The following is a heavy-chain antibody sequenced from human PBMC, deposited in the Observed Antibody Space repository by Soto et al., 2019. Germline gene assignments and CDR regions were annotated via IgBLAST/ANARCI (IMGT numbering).Heavy chain of an antibody. V-gene: IGHV2-5*02. Sequence: SGPTLVNPTQTLTLTCTFSGFSLSTSGVGVGWIRQPPGKALEWLALIYWDDDKRYSPSLKSRLTITKDTSKNQVVLTMTNMDPVDTATYYCAHSWKSYSSSSDAFDIWGQGTMVTVSS. J-gene: IGHJ3*02. CDR3: AHSWKSYSSSSDAFDI. CDR1: GFSLSTSGVG. D-gene: IGHD6-6*01. CDR2: IYWDDDK.